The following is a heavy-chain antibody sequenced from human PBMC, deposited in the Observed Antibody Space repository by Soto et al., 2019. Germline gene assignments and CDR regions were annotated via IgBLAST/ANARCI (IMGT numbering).Heavy chain of an antibody. CDR3: ARGSTGGYVDY. CDR1: GGSFSCYY. Sequence: SETLSLTCAVYGGSFSCYYWSWIRQPPGKGLEWIGEINHSGSTNYNPSLKSRVTISVDTSKDQFSLKLSSVTAADTAVYYCARGSTGGYVDYWGQGTLVTVGS. D-gene: IGHD2-8*02. V-gene: IGHV4-34*01. J-gene: IGHJ4*02. CDR2: INHSGST.